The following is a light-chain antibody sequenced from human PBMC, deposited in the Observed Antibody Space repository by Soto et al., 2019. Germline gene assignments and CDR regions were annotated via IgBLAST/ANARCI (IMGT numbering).Light chain of an antibody. Sequence: EIVLTQSPGTLSLSPGERATLSCRASQSVRSSYLAWYQQKPGQAPRLLIYGASSRATVIPDRFSVSGSGTDFTLTISRLEPEDFAVYYCQHYGNSPGTFGQGTKVEIK. CDR2: GAS. J-gene: IGKJ1*01. CDR1: QSVRSSY. V-gene: IGKV3-20*01. CDR3: QHYGNSPGT.